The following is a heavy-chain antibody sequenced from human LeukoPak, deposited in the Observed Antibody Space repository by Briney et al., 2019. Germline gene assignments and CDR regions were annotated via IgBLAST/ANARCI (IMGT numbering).Heavy chain of an antibody. J-gene: IGHJ4*02. CDR2: ISSSGSTI. CDR1: GFTFSSYE. CDR3: ARVGQWLVREFDY. V-gene: IGHV3-48*03. D-gene: IGHD6-19*01. Sequence: GGSLRLSCAASGFTFSSYEMNGVRQAPGKGLEWVSYISSSGSTIYYPDSVKGRFTISRDNAKNSLYLQMNSLRAEDTAVYYCARVGQWLVREFDYWGQGTLVTVSS.